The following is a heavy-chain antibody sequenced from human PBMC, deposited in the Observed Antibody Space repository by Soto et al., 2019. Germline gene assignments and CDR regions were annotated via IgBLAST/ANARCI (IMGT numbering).Heavy chain of an antibody. CDR1: GFTFSNAW. D-gene: IGHD3-22*01. CDR2: IKSKTDGGTT. Sequence: PGGSLRLSCAASGFTFSNAWMNWVRQAPGKGLEWVGRIKSKTDGGTTDYAAPVKGRFTISRDDSKNTLYLQMNSLKTEDTAVYYCTTDMYYYDSSGYYVDRDYWGQGTLVTVSS. J-gene: IGHJ4*02. CDR3: TTDMYYYDSSGYYVDRDY. V-gene: IGHV3-15*07.